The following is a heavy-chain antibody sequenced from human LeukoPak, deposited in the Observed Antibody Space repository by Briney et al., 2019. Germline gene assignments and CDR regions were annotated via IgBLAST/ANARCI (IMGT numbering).Heavy chain of an antibody. D-gene: IGHD2-15*01. CDR2: INPNSGAT. V-gene: IGHV1-2*02. Sequence: GSVKLSCTASGFTFTGYYMHWVRQAPGQGLEWMGRINPNSGATNYAHTFQGRVTLTRDTSISTAYLELNRLRADDTAVYYCARESYCSGCSCYQPHFDYWGQGTLVTVSS. CDR3: ARESYCSGCSCYQPHFDY. J-gene: IGHJ4*02. CDR1: GFTFTGYY.